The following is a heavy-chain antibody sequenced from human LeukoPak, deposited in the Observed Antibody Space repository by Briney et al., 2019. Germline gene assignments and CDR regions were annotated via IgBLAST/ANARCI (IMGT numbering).Heavy chain of an antibody. CDR1: GGSISSSSYY. CDR3: ARQRADYFYHYLDV. CDR2: VYYGGNT. J-gene: IGHJ6*03. V-gene: IGHV4-39*01. Sequence: SETLSLTCTVSGGSISSSSYYWDWVRQPPGKGLEWIGNVYYGGNTFYNSSLESRVTISVDMSKNQFSLKLTSLTAADTAVYYCARQRADYFYHYLDVWGKGTSVTVSS.